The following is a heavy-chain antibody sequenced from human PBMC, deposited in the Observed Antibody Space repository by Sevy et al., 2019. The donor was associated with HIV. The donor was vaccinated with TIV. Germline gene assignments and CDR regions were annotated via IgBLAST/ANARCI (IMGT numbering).Heavy chain of an antibody. CDR3: AGTDPVKYYWQYDALDV. Sequence: SETLSLTCTVSGASVSNYCWSWIRQPPGKGLEWMGHVHSSGRITDYNPSVRGRVTIAVDRSKNQFYLKVNSVTVADTAVYYCAGTDPVKYYWQYDALDVWGQGTMVTVSS. CDR2: VHSSGRIT. D-gene: IGHD3-10*01. CDR1: GASVSNYC. V-gene: IGHV4-4*08. J-gene: IGHJ3*01.